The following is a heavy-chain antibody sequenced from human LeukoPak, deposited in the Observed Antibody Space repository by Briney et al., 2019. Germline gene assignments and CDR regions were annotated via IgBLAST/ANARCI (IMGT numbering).Heavy chain of an antibody. V-gene: IGHV3-7*04. CDR1: GFTFSTYW. Sequence: GGSLRLSCAASGFTFSTYWMSWLRQAPGKGLEWVARIKQDGGEKYYVDSMRGRFTISKDNAKNSLLLQMNSLRAEDTAVYYCARASRAAFDYWGQGTLVTVSS. J-gene: IGHJ4*02. CDR3: ARASRAAFDY. D-gene: IGHD6-13*01. CDR2: IKQDGGEK.